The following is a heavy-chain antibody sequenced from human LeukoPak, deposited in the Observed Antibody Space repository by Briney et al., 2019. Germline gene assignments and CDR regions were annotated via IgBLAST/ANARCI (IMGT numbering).Heavy chain of an antibody. J-gene: IGHJ4*02. Sequence: ASVKVSCKASGYTFTGYYMHWVRQAPGQGLEWMGRIHPKSGGTNYAQKFQGRVTMTRDTSISTAYMELSRLRSDDTAVYYCARDRAYYYDSSGYYYPYDYWGQGTLVTVSS. V-gene: IGHV1-2*06. D-gene: IGHD3-22*01. CDR1: GYTFTGYY. CDR3: ARDRAYYYDSSGYYYPYDY. CDR2: IHPKSGGT.